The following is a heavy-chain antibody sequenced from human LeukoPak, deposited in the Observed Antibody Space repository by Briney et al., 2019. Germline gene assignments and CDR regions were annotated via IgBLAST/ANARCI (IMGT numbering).Heavy chain of an antibody. D-gene: IGHD2-15*01. J-gene: IGHJ4*02. CDR1: GGSITNYA. V-gene: IGHV1-69*06. CDR3: TRLVAGGFDS. Sequence: ASVKVSFKFSGGSITNYAIYWVRQAPAQGLDWMGSITALLDSTNYAPKFQGRETITAGKCTNTAFMELSSLTSEDTAMCFFTRLVAGGFDSWGQGSLVTVSS. CDR2: ITALLDST.